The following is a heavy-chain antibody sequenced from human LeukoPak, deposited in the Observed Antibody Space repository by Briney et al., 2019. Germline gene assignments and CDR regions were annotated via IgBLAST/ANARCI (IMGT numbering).Heavy chain of an antibody. CDR3: ASGAEGYVFDP. Sequence: GGSLRLSCEASGFTFSSYWMNWVRQAPGKGLEWVSYISSSSSTLYYADSVKGRFSISRDNAKTSLYLQMNSLRAEDTAVYYCASGAEGYVFDPWGQGTLVTVSS. V-gene: IGHV3-48*01. CDR2: ISSSSSTL. CDR1: GFTFSSYW. D-gene: IGHD5-12*01. J-gene: IGHJ5*02.